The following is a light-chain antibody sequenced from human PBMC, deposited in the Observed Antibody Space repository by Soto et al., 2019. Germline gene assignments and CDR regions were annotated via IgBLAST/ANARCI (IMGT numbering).Light chain of an antibody. J-gene: IGLJ2*01. CDR3: AAWDDSLRGPL. Sequence: QAVVTQPPSASGTPGQRVTISCSGSSSNIGSDYVYWYQQLPGTAPKLLIYRNNQRPSGVPDRCSGSKSGTSASLAISGLRSEDEADYYCAAWDDSLRGPLFGGGTKLTVL. V-gene: IGLV1-47*01. CDR2: RNN. CDR1: SSNIGSDY.